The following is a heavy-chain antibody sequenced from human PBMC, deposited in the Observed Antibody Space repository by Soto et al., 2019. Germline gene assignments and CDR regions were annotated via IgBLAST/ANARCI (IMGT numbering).Heavy chain of an antibody. Sequence: EVQVLESGGGLVQPGWSLRLSCAATGFTFSDFAMSWVRQAPGKGLAWVSRIYGGGNGPHYADSVKGRVTISRDNSKNTLYLQMNSLRAEDTAVYYCAKMEGMDPWAYSFDYWGQGTLVTVSS. J-gene: IGHJ4*02. CDR3: AKMEGMDPWAYSFDY. D-gene: IGHD2-2*03. V-gene: IGHV3-23*01. CDR1: GFTFSDFA. CDR2: IYGGGNGP.